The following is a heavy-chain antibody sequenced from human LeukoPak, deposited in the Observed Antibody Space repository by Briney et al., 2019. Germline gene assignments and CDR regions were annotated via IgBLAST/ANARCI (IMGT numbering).Heavy chain of an antibody. D-gene: IGHD1-20*01. CDR3: ARHSNWNGGVDWFDP. CDR2: IHYSGSP. V-gene: IGHV4-59*08. J-gene: IGHJ5*02. CDR1: GGSNH. Sequence: PSETLSLTCTVSGGSNHWTWIRQAPGKGLEWIAYIHYSGSPHYNPSLRSRVTISIDTSKNQLSLKLNSVTAADTAVYYCARHSNWNGGVDWFDPWGQGTQVTVSS.